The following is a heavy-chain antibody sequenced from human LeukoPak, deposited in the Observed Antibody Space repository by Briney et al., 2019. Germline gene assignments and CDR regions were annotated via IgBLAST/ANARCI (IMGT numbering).Heavy chain of an antibody. CDR2: ISYDGSNK. Sequence: GRSLRLSCAASEFTFSSYGMHWVRQAPGKGLEWVAVISYDGSNKYYADSVKGRFSISRDNSKNTLYLQMNSLRGEDTAVYYCAKDGRVLAPTPPYYIDYWGQGTLVTVSS. V-gene: IGHV3-30*18. CDR1: EFTFSSYG. CDR3: AKDGRVLAPTPPYYIDY. J-gene: IGHJ4*02. D-gene: IGHD1-1*01.